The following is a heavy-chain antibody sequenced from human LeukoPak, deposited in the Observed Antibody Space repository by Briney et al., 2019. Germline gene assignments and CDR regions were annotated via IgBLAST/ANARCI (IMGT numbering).Heavy chain of an antibody. Sequence: SVKVSCKASGGTFISYAISWVRQAPGQGLEWMGGIILIFGTANYAQKFQGRVTITADESTSTAYMELSSLRSEDTAVYYCARETTGYCSGGSCYNAFDIWGQGTMVTVSS. D-gene: IGHD2-15*01. CDR3: ARETTGYCSGGSCYNAFDI. V-gene: IGHV1-69*13. CDR1: GGTFISYA. J-gene: IGHJ3*02. CDR2: IILIFGTA.